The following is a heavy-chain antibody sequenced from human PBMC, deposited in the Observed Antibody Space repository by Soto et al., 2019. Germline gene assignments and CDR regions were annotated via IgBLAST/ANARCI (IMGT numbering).Heavy chain of an antibody. D-gene: IGHD4-4*01. J-gene: IGHJ4*02. V-gene: IGHV1-18*01. CDR3: ARDRDSNSYYFDY. CDR1: GYTFTSYG. Sequence: ASVKVSCKASGYTFTSYGISWVRQAPGQGLEWMGWISAYSGNTNYAQKFQGRVTMTTDTSTSTAYMELSSLRSEDTAVYYCARDRDSNSYYFDYWGQGTLVTVSS. CDR2: ISAYSGNT.